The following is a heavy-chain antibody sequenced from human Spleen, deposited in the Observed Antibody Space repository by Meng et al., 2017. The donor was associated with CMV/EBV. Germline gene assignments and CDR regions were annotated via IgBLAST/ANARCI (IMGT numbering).Heavy chain of an antibody. CDR3: TTGWYFDY. J-gene: IGHJ4*02. CDR2: IKSKANGETI. CDR1: GFTFSKAW. Sequence: LSCVGSGFTFSKAWMSWVRQAPGKGLEWVGRIKSKANGETIDYAAPVKGRLIISRDDSKNTAFLQMNSLKTEDTAVYYCTTGWYFDYWGQGTLVTVSS. V-gene: IGHV3-15*01.